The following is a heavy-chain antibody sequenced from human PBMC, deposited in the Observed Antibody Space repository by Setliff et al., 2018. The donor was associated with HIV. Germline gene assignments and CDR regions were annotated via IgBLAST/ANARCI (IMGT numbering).Heavy chain of an antibody. CDR3: TRSHSTRDAFDI. V-gene: IGHV3-21*01. CDR1: GFTFSSYS. J-gene: IGHJ3*02. Sequence: GGSLRLSCAASGFTFSSYSMNWVRQAPGKGLEWVSSISSSSSYIYYADSVKGRFTISRDNATSALYLQMDSLRAEDTALYYCTRSHSTRDAFDIWGQGTMVTVAS. D-gene: IGHD2-2*01. CDR2: ISSSSSYI.